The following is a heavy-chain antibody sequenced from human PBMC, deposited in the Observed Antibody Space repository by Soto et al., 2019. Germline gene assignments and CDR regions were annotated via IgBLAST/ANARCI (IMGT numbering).Heavy chain of an antibody. D-gene: IGHD6-13*01. CDR2: ISSSSSSK. J-gene: IGHJ5*02. CDR3: ARSIAAAGRFDP. V-gene: IGHV3-21*06. CDR1: GFTFSKYR. Sequence: GGSLRLSCAASGFTFSKYRMNWVRQAPGKGLEWVSYISSSSSSKFYADSVKDRFTISRDNAKSLLYLQMNSLRAEDTAVYYCARSIAAAGRFDPWGQGTLVTVSS.